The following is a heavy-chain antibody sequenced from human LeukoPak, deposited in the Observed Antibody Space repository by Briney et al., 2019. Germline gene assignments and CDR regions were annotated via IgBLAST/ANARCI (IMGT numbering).Heavy chain of an antibody. D-gene: IGHD3-22*01. Sequence: GGSLRLSCSASGFTFSSYAMHWVRQAPGKGLEYVSAISSNGGSTYYADSVKGRFTISRDNSKNTLYLQMNSLRAEDTAVYYCARDHYYDSSGYYYDGAFDIWGQGTMVTVSS. J-gene: IGHJ3*02. CDR1: GFTFSSYA. V-gene: IGHV3-64*04. CDR3: ARDHYYDSSGYYYDGAFDI. CDR2: ISSNGGST.